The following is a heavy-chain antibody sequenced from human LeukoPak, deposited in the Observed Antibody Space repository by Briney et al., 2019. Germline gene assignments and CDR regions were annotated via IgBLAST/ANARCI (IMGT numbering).Heavy chain of an antibody. CDR2: IIPLFGTP. Sequence: SVKVSCKASGGSFNSYGFNWVRQAPGQGPEWVGGIIPLFGTPNYAQKFQGRVTITTDESTNTAYMRLSSLRSEDTAVYYCATLWFGSGIDFDYWGQGSLVTVSS. V-gene: IGHV1-69*05. CDR1: GGSFNSYG. D-gene: IGHD3-10*01. CDR3: ATLWFGSGIDFDY. J-gene: IGHJ4*02.